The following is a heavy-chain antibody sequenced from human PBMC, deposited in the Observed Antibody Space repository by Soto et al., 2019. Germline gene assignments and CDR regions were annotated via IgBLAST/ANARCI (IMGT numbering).Heavy chain of an antibody. V-gene: IGHV4-34*01. CDR2: INHSGST. Sequence: SETLSLTCAVYGGSFSDWYWSWIRQPPGKGLEWIGEINHSGSTNYNPSLKSRVTISEDTSKNQFSLKLTSVTDADTAVYYCERQHLRSRRFDPWGLVILVTVSS. CDR1: GGSFSDWY. CDR3: ERQHLRSRRFDP. D-gene: IGHD3-3*01. J-gene: IGHJ5*02.